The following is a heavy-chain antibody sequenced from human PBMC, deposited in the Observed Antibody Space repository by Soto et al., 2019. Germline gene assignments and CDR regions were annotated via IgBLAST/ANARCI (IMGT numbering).Heavy chain of an antibody. D-gene: IGHD6-19*01. CDR3: ARGIEGWYQCRYYYGMDV. Sequence: QVQLQESGPGLMKPSETLSLTCTVSGGSVSSGSYYWSWIRQPPGKGLEWIGYIYYSGSTNYNPSLKSRVTISVDTSKNQFSLKLSSVTAADTAVYYCARGIEGWYQCRYYYGMDVWGQGTTVTVSS. J-gene: IGHJ6*02. CDR1: GGSVSSGSYY. CDR2: IYYSGST. V-gene: IGHV4-61*01.